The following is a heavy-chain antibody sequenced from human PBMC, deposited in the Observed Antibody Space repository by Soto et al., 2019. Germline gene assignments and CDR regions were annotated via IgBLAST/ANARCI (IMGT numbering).Heavy chain of an antibody. D-gene: IGHD3-16*02. CDR1: GGSISSGDYY. Sequence: QVQLQESGPGLVKPSQTLSLTCTVSGGSISSGDYYWSWIRQPPGKGLEWIGYIYYSGSTYYNPSLKSRVTISLDTSKNQFSLKLSSVTAADTAVYYCARNSPYYDYVWGSYRSNYFDYWGQGTLVTVSS. V-gene: IGHV4-30-4*01. CDR2: IYYSGST. CDR3: ARNSPYYDYVWGSYRSNYFDY. J-gene: IGHJ4*02.